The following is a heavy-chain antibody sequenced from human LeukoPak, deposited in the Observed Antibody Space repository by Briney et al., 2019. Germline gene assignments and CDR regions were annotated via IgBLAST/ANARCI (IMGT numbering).Heavy chain of an antibody. D-gene: IGHD3-22*01. V-gene: IGHV3-21*01. Sequence: PGGSLRLSCAASGFTFSSYSMNWVRQALGKGLEWVSSISSSSSYIYYADSVKGRFTISRDNAKNSLYLQMNSLRAEDTAVYYCARDSANYYDSSGYYNAFDVWGQGTMVTVSS. CDR3: ARDSANYYDSSGYYNAFDV. CDR2: ISSSSSYI. J-gene: IGHJ3*01. CDR1: GFTFSSYS.